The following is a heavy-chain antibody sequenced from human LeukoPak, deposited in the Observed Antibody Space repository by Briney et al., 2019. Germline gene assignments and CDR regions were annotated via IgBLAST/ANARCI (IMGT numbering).Heavy chain of an antibody. CDR3: ARNWWGIDY. CDR1: GFRFSDHW. V-gene: IGHV3-74*01. CDR2: INYDGNDT. J-gene: IGHJ4*02. D-gene: IGHD2-8*02. Sequence: GGSQRLSCAASGFRFSDHWMHWVRQSPDKGLVWVSRINYDGNDTSYADSVWGRFIISRDNTKNTLYLQMSSLKIEDTAVYYCARNWWGIDYWGPGTLVTVSS.